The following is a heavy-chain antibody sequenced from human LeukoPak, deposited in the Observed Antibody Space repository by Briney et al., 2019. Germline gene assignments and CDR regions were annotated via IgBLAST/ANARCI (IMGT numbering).Heavy chain of an antibody. CDR2: IYYSGST. Sequence: SETLSLTCTVSGGSISNSSYYWGWIRQPPGKGLEWIGSIYYSGSTYYNPSLKSRVTISVDTSKNQFSLKLSSVTAADTAVYYCAVSSSWVFDAFDIWGQGTMVTVSS. CDR3: AVSSSWVFDAFDI. J-gene: IGHJ3*02. V-gene: IGHV4-39*07. CDR1: GGSISNSSYY. D-gene: IGHD6-13*01.